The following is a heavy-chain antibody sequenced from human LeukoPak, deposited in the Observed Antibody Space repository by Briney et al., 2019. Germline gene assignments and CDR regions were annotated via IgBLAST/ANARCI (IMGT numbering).Heavy chain of an antibody. D-gene: IGHD5-12*01. CDR3: ASGGGYHYYFDY. J-gene: IGHJ4*02. CDR1: GFTFSSYS. CDR2: ISSSSSNI. Sequence: PGGSLRLSCAASGFTFSSYSMNWVRQAPGKGLEWVSPISSSSSNIYYADSVKGRFTISRDNAKNSLYLQMNSLRVEDTAVYYCASGGGYHYYFDYWGQRTLVSVSS. V-gene: IGHV3-21*01.